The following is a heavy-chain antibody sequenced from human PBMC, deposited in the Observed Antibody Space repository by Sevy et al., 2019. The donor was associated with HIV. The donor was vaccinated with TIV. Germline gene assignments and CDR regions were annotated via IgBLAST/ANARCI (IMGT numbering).Heavy chain of an antibody. CDR2: MNPNSGNT. V-gene: IGHV1-8*01. D-gene: IGHD2-2*01. J-gene: IGHJ6*02. CDR3: ARSLSTSYYYYYAMDV. CDR1: GYTFTSYD. Sequence: ASVKVSCKASGYTFTSYDINWVRQATGQGLEWMGWMNPNSGNTGYAQKFQGRVTMTRNTSISTDYMELSSLRSEDTAVYYCARSLSTSYYYYYAMDVWGQGTTVTVSS.